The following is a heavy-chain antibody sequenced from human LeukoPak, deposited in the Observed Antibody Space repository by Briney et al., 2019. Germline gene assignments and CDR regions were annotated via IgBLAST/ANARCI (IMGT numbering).Heavy chain of an antibody. J-gene: IGHJ6*03. V-gene: IGHV4-4*02. CDR2: INHSGST. Sequence: SGTLSLTCAVSGGSISSSNWWSWIRQPPGKGLEWIGEINHSGSTNYNPSLKSRVTISVDTSKNQFSLKLSSVTAADTAVYYCARHRRITMLAVVTYSHYYSLDVWGKGTAVTISS. CDR1: GGSISSSNW. CDR3: ARHRRITMLAVVTYSHYYSLDV. D-gene: IGHD3-22*01.